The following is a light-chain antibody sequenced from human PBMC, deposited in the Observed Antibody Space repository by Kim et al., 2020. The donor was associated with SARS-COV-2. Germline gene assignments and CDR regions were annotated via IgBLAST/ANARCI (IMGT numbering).Light chain of an antibody. J-gene: IGLJ3*02. V-gene: IGLV3-1*01. Sequence: SYELTQPPSVSVSPGQTASITCSGDKLGDKYACWYQQKPGQSPVLVIYQDSKRPSGIPERFSGSNPGNTATLTISGTQAMDEADYYCQAWDSSIWVFGGGTQLTVL. CDR1: KLGDKY. CDR2: QDS. CDR3: QAWDSSIWV.